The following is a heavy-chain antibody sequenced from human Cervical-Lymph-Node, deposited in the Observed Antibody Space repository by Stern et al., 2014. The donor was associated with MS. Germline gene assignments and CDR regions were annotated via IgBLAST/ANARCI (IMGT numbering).Heavy chain of an antibody. CDR2: FDPEHGET. CDR3: ATHRGGVTYYYGMDV. D-gene: IGHD2-21*02. Sequence: QVQLVESGAEVKKPGASVKVSCKVSGYTLSEISMHWVRQAPGKGLEWMGGFDPEHGETRYAQKFQGRVTMAEGRSTDTAYMELSSLRSEDTAVYYCATHRGGVTYYYGMDVWGQGTTVTVSS. V-gene: IGHV1-24*01. J-gene: IGHJ6*02. CDR1: GYTLSEIS.